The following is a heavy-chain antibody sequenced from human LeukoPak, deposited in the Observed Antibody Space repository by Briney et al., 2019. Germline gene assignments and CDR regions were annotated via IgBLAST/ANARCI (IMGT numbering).Heavy chain of an antibody. CDR2: IRYDGTNT. CDR3: AKESREDCSSTSCYPFDY. Sequence: GGSLRLSCAASGFTFSNYGIHWVRQAPGKGLEWVAFIRYDGTNTFYAASVKGRFTISRDNSKNTPFLQMNSLRVDDTALYYCAKESREDCSSTSCYPFDYWGQGTLVTVSS. D-gene: IGHD2-2*01. J-gene: IGHJ4*02. CDR1: GFTFSNYG. V-gene: IGHV3-30*02.